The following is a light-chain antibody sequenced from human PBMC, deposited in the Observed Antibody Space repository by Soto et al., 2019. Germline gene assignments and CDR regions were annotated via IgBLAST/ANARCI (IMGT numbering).Light chain of an antibody. CDR3: QKYGSSGT. CDR1: QSISRY. Sequence: IVLTQSPGTLSLSPGERTTLSCRSSQSISRYLDWYQQLPGQAPRLLIYGASSRATGIPDRFSGSGSRKDFTLTISILEHEDFAVYYCQKYGSSGTFGQGTKVDIK. V-gene: IGKV3-20*01. CDR2: GAS. J-gene: IGKJ1*01.